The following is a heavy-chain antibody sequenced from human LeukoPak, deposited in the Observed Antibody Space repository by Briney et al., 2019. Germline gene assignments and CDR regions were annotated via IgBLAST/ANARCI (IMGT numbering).Heavy chain of an antibody. CDR1: GGSISSDY. D-gene: IGHD4-17*01. Sequence: PSETLSLTCSVSGGSISSDYWSWIRQPPGRGLEWIGHIFYSGSTNYNPSLQSRVTISMDTFKNQFTLQLSSVTAADTAVYYCAREGSHGADFDYWGQGILVSVSS. CDR2: IFYSGST. CDR3: AREGSHGADFDY. J-gene: IGHJ4*02. V-gene: IGHV4-59*01.